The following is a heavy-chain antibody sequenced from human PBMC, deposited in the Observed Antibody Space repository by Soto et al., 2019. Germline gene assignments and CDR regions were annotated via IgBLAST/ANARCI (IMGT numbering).Heavy chain of an antibody. Sequence: PSETLSLTCTVSGGSISSYYWSWIRQPPGKGLEWIGYIYYSGSTNYNPSLKSRVTISVDTSKNQFSLKLSSVTAADTAVYYCARDTIFLYGMKVWGHGTTVTVSS. CDR3: ARDTIFLYGMKV. CDR2: IYYSGST. D-gene: IGHD3-9*01. CDR1: GGSISSYY. J-gene: IGHJ6*02. V-gene: IGHV4-59*01.